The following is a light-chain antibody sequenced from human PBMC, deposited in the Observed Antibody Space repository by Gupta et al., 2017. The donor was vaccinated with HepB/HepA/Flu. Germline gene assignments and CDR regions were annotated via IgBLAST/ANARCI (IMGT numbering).Light chain of an antibody. J-gene: IGKJ3*01. CDR2: AAT. CDR1: QNLSNY. CDR3: QQTYSNIS. Sequence: ASVGDSVTITYRGGQNLSNYLSWYQQRPGKAPKLLIYAATNLQTGVSSRFSGSASGTGFTLTISNLQPEDFATYYGQQTYSNISFGHGTKVDVK. V-gene: IGKV1-39*01.